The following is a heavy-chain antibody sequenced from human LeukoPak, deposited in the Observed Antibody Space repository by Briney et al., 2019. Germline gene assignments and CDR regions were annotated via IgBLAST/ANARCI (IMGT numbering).Heavy chain of an antibody. Sequence: GGSLRLSCAASGFTFSSYWMSWVRQAPGKGLEWVANIKQDGSEKYYVDSVKGRFTISRDNAKNSLYLQMNSLRAEDTAVYYCARDNLAGRGYYYGMDVRGQGTTVTVSS. CDR1: GFTFSSYW. V-gene: IGHV3-7*01. CDR2: IKQDGSEK. J-gene: IGHJ6*02. CDR3: ARDNLAGRGYYYGMDV.